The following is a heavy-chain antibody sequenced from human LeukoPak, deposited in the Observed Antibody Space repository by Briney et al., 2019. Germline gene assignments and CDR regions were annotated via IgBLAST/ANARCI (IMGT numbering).Heavy chain of an antibody. CDR2: MNPNSGNT. Sequence: ASVKVSRKASGYTFTSYDINWVRQAPGQELEWMGWMNPNSGNTGYAQKFQGRVTMTRNTSISTAYMELSSLRSEDTAVYYCARGRRQSYCSGGSCYRFDYWGQGTLVTVSS. D-gene: IGHD2-15*01. CDR1: GYTFTSYD. J-gene: IGHJ4*02. CDR3: ARGRRQSYCSGGSCYRFDY. V-gene: IGHV1-8*01.